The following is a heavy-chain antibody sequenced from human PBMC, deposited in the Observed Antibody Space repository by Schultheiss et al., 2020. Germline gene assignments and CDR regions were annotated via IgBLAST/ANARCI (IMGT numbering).Heavy chain of an antibody. CDR3: ARGGGYCSSTSCYTGSYGGYYYYMDV. J-gene: IGHJ6*03. CDR1: GGSISSSSYY. CDR2: IYTSGST. Sequence: SETLSLTCTVSGGSISSSSYYWGWIRQPPGKGLEWIGSIYTSGSTNYNPSLKSRVTMSVDTSKNQFSLKLSSVTAADTAVYYCARGGGYCSSTSCYTGSYGGYYYYMDVWGKGTTVTGSS. D-gene: IGHD2-2*02. V-gene: IGHV4-39*07.